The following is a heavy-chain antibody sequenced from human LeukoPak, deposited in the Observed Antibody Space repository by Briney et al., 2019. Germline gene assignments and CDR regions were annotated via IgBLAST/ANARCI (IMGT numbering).Heavy chain of an antibody. D-gene: IGHD3-22*01. CDR1: GFMFSSYT. CDR2: ISSSGTTI. CDR3: VRGGYYDSRDAFHV. V-gene: IGHV3-21*01. Sequence: GGPLRLSYAASGFMFSSYTMTWARQTPGKGLEWVSSISSSGTTIYYADSLKGRFTISRDNGKKSLYLQMNSLRAEDTAVYYCVRGGYYDSRDAFHVWGQGTVVIVSS. J-gene: IGHJ3*01.